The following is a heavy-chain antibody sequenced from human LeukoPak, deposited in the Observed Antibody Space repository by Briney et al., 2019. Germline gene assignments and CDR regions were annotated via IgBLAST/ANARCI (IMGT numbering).Heavy chain of an antibody. J-gene: IGHJ4*02. Sequence: PGGSLRLSCAASGFTFSSYSMNWVRQAPGKGLEWVSSISSSSSYIYYADSVKGRFTISRDNAKNSLYLQVNSLRAEDTAVYYCAREPLAAAKIREKRYHFDYWGQGTLVTVSS. V-gene: IGHV3-21*01. D-gene: IGHD6-13*01. CDR2: ISSSSSYI. CDR3: AREPLAAAKIREKRYHFDY. CDR1: GFTFSSYS.